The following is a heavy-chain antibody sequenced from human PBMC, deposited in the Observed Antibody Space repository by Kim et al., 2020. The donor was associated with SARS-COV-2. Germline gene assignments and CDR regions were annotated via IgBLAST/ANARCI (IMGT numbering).Heavy chain of an antibody. CDR3: ARGPATSGGSCYSSFDY. CDR1: GFSLSTSGMC. Sequence: SGPTLVKPTQTLTLTCTFSGFSLSTSGMCVSGIRQPPGKALEWLALIDWDDDKYYSTSLKTRLTISKDTSKNQVVLTMTNMDPVDTATYYCARGPATSGGSCYSSFDYWGQGTLVTVSS. CDR2: IDWDDDK. D-gene: IGHD2-15*01. V-gene: IGHV2-70*01. J-gene: IGHJ4*02.